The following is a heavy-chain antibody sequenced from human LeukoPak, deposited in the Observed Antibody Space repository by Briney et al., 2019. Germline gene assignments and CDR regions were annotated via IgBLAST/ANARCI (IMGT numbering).Heavy chain of an antibody. CDR2: ISGSGGST. CDR1: GFTFSSYA. CDR3: AKEGRGIVVVITSAFDI. Sequence: GGSLRLSCAASGFTFSSYAMSRVRQAPGKGLEWVSAISGSGGSTYYADSVKGRFTISRDNSKNTLYLQMNSLRAEDTAVYYCAKEGRGIVVVITSAFDIWGQGTMVTVSS. V-gene: IGHV3-23*01. J-gene: IGHJ3*02. D-gene: IGHD3-22*01.